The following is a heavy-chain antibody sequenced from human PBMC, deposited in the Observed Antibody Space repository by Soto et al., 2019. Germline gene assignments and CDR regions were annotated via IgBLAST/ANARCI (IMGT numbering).Heavy chain of an antibody. V-gene: IGHV3-15*07. CDR3: TTDLRALLVTADY. D-gene: IGHD2-21*02. J-gene: IGHJ4*02. Sequence: GGSLRLSCAASGFTFSNAWMNWVRQAPGKGLEWVGRIKSKTDGGTTDYAAPVKGRFTISRDDSKNTLYLQMNSLKTEDTAGYYCTTDLRALLVTADYWGQGTLVTVSS. CDR1: GFTFSNAW. CDR2: IKSKTDGGTT.